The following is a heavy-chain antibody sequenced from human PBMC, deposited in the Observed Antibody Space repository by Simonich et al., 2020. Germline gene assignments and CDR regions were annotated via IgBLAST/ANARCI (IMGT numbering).Heavy chain of an antibody. Sequence: GAEVKKPGASVKVSCKASGYPFTGYYMHWVRQPPGQGLEWMGRINPNSGGTNYAQKFQGRVTMTRDTSISTAYMELSRLRSDDTAVYYCARVPGIYYYYGMDVWGQGTTVTVSS. CDR3: ARVPGIYYYYGMDV. CDR2: INPNSGGT. V-gene: IGHV1-2*06. D-gene: IGHD3-10*01. J-gene: IGHJ6*02. CDR1: GYPFTGYY.